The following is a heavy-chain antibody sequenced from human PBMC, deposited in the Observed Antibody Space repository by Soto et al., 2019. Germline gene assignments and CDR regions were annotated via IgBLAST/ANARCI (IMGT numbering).Heavy chain of an antibody. CDR1: GFSLSTSGMG. J-gene: IGHJ6*02. Sequence: SGPTLVNPTQTLTLTCTFSGFSLSTSGMGMAWIRQPPEKALEWLAVIYWTDDKRYSPSLKSRLTITKDTSKNQVVLTMTDMDPVDTATYYCAHRKSSYYGSENTYYYGMDVWGQGTTVTVSS. D-gene: IGHD3-10*01. V-gene: IGHV2-5*01. CDR3: AHRKSSYYGSENTYYYGMDV. CDR2: IYWTDDK.